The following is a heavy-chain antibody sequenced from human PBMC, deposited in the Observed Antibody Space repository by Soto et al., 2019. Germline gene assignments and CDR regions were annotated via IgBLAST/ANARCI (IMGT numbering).Heavy chain of an antibody. CDR1: GFTFSSYA. D-gene: IGHD6-19*01. Sequence: PGGSLRLSCAASGFTFSSYAMNWVRQAPGQGLEWVSTIKGNGIGTFYADSVKGRFTISRDNSRNTVYLQMTSLRAEDAAIYYCTKKVGVYGTPTWFDPWGQGTLVTVSS. CDR2: IKGNGIGT. CDR3: TKKVGVYGTPTWFDP. V-gene: IGHV3-23*01. J-gene: IGHJ5*02.